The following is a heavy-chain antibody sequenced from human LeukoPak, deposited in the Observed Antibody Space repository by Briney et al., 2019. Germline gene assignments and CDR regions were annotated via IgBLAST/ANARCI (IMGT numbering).Heavy chain of an antibody. CDR3: ARDVTTMIVVVADWYFDL. Sequence: PSETLSLACTVSGGSISSYYWSWIRQPAGRGLEWIGRIYTSGSTNYNPSLKSRVTMSVDTSKNQFSLKLSSVTAADTAVYYCARDVTTMIVVVADWYFDLWGRGTLVTVSS. V-gene: IGHV4-4*07. CDR1: GGSISSYY. D-gene: IGHD3-22*01. CDR2: IYTSGST. J-gene: IGHJ2*01.